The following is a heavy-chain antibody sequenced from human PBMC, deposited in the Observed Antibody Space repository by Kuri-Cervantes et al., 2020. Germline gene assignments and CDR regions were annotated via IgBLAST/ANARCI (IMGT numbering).Heavy chain of an antibody. D-gene: IGHD5-18*01. Sequence: GGSLRLSCAASGFTFSSYEMNWVRQAPGKGLEWVSYISSSGSTIYYADSVKGRFTISRDNAKNSLYLQMNSLRDEDTAVYYCARGPGYSYGWRDAFDIWGQGTMVTVSS. CDR1: GFTFSSYE. CDR3: ARGPGYSYGWRDAFDI. CDR2: ISSSGSTI. V-gene: IGHV3-48*03. J-gene: IGHJ3*02.